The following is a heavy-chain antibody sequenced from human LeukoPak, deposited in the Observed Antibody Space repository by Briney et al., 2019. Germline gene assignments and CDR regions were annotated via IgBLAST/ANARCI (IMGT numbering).Heavy chain of an antibody. CDR1: GFTVSSNY. CDR2: IYSGGST. V-gene: IGHV3-53*01. Sequence: PGGSLRLSCAASGFTVSSNYMSWVRQAPGKGLEWVSFIYSGGSTYYADSVKGRFTISRDNSKNTLYLQMNSLRAEDTAVYYCARSITIFGVVTPYYYYYMDVWGKGTTVTVSS. CDR3: ARSITIFGVVTPYYYYYMDV. D-gene: IGHD3-3*01. J-gene: IGHJ6*03.